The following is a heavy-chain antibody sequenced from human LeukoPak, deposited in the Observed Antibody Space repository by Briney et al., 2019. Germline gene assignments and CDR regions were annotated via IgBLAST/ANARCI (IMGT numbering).Heavy chain of an antibody. D-gene: IGHD1-1*01. CDR3: AKGQELDDGVFDS. J-gene: IGHJ4*02. CDR2: IRGNGDTA. V-gene: IGHV3-23*01. CDR1: GFTFSTYS. Sequence: PGGSLRLSCAASGFTFSTYSMNWVRQAPGKGLEWVSTIRGNGDTAYNADSVRGRFAISRDDSKNALLLQMNSLRLEDTAIYYCAKGQELDDGVFDSWGQGTRVTVSS.